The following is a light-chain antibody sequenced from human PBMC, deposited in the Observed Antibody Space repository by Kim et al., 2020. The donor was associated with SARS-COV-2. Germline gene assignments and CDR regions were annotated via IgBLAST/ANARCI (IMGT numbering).Light chain of an antibody. Sequence: SASVGDRVTITCRASQSISSWLAWYQQKPGKAPKVLIHQASNLESGVPSRFSGRGSGTDFTLSLSSLQPDDSATYYCQQYSVYWTFGQGTKVDIK. V-gene: IGKV1-5*03. J-gene: IGKJ1*01. CDR2: QAS. CDR1: QSISSW. CDR3: QQYSVYWT.